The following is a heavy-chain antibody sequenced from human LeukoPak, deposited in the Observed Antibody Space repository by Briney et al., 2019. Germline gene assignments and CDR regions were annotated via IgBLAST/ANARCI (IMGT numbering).Heavy chain of an antibody. CDR2: ISGSAYST. CDR3: AKNIWTEMATIYYYMDV. J-gene: IGHJ6*03. CDR1: GFTFSSYS. V-gene: IGHV3-23*01. D-gene: IGHD5-24*01. Sequence: GGSLRLSCAASGFTFSSYSMNWVRQAPGKGLEWVSAISGSAYSTYYADSVKGRFTISRDNSKNTLYLQMNSLRAEDTAVYYCAKNIWTEMATIYYYMDVWGKGTTVTVSS.